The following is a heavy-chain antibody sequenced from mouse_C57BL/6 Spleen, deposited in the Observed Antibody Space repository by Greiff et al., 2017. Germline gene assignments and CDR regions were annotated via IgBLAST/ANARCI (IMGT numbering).Heavy chain of an antibody. J-gene: IGHJ1*03. CDR3: TRGGYYYGSRGWYFDV. CDR2: IDPETGGT. V-gene: IGHV1-15*01. Sequence: VQLVESGAELVRPGASVTLSCKASGYTFTDYEMHWVKQTPVHGLEWIGAIDPETGGTAYNQKFKGKAILTADKSSSTAYMGLRSLTSEDSAVYYCTRGGYYYGSRGWYFDVWGTGTTVTVSS. D-gene: IGHD1-1*01. CDR1: GYTFTDYE.